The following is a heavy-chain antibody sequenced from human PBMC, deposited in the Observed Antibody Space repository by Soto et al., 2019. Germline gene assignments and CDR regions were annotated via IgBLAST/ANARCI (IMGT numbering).Heavy chain of an antibody. CDR3: ARVLSLGSTWYFDY. V-gene: IGHV4-38-2*02. D-gene: IGHD6-13*01. CDR1: ASSITDASY. J-gene: IGHJ4*02. CDR2: SHHGGGT. Sequence: PSEPQSRPCTVSASSITDASYWGWIRQPPGKGLEWIGSSHHGGGTYYNPSLKSRVTISVDTSKNQLSLKLTSVAAADAAVYYCARVLSLGSTWYFDYWGQG.